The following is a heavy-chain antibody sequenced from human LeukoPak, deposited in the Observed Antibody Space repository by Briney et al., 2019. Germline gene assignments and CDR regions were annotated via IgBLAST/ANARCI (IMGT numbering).Heavy chain of an antibody. D-gene: IGHD3-10*01. CDR1: GGSISSYY. CDR2: IYYSGRT. J-gene: IGHJ5*02. Sequence: SETLSLTCTVSGGSISSYYWSWIRQPPGKGREWVVYIYYSGRTNYNPSLKSRVTISVDTSKNQFSLKLSPVTAGDTAVYYCARGSITKVRGVGFDRWGQGALVTVSS. V-gene: IGHV4-59*01. CDR3: ARGSITKVRGVGFDR.